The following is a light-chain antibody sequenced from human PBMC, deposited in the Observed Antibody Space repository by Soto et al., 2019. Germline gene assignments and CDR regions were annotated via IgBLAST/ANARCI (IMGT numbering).Light chain of an antibody. Sequence: QPVLTQSPSASASLGASVKLTCTVSSGHSSYGIAWHQQQPEKGPRYLMKVNIDGSHHKGDGIPDRFSGSTSGAERYLTISSLQSEDEADYYCQTWGTGPLVFGGGTKLTVL. J-gene: IGLJ3*02. CDR1: SGHSSYG. V-gene: IGLV4-69*01. CDR3: QTWGTGPLV. CDR2: VNIDGSH.